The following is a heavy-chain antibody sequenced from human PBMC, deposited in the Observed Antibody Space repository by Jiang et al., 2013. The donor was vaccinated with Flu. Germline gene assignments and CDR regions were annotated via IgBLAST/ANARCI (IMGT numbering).Heavy chain of an antibody. CDR2: ISGSGGST. CDR3: AKESVMITFGGVINY. V-gene: IGHV3-23*01. CDR1: SSYA. J-gene: IGHJ4*02. Sequence: SSYAMSWVRQAPGKGLEWVSAISGSGGSTYYADSVKGRFTISRDNSKNTLYLQMNSLRAEDTAVYYCAKESVMITFGGVINYWGQGTLVTVSS. D-gene: IGHD3-16*02.